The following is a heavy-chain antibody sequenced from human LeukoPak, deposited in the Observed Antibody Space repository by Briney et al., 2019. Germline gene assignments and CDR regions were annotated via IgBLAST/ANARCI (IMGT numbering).Heavy chain of an antibody. Sequence: GGSLRLSCAASGFTFSSYAMSWVRQAPGKGLEWVSAISGSGGSTYYADSVKGRFTISRDNSKNTLYLQMNSLRAEDTAVYYCAKPLDSSGYYYVNYFDYWGQGTLVTVSS. CDR3: AKPLDSSGYYYVNYFDY. J-gene: IGHJ4*02. D-gene: IGHD3-22*01. CDR2: ISGSGGST. V-gene: IGHV3-23*01. CDR1: GFTFSSYA.